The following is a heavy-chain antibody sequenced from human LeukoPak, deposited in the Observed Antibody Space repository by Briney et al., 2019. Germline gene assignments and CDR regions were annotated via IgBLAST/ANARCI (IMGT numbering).Heavy chain of an antibody. CDR1: GYTFTGYY. V-gene: IGHV1-2*02. CDR3: ARDRDSSGWYSSYDY. J-gene: IGHJ4*02. D-gene: IGHD6-19*01. CDR2: INPNSGGT. Sequence: ASVKVSCKASGYTFTGYYMHWARQAPGQGLEWMGWINPNSGGTNYAQKFQGRVTMTRDTSISTAYMELSRLRSDDTAVYYCARDRDSSGWYSSYDYWGQGTLVTVSS.